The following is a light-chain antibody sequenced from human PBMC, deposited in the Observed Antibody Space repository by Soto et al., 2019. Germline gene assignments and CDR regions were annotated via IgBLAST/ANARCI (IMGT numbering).Light chain of an antibody. V-gene: IGLV2-23*02. CDR2: EVS. J-gene: IGLJ1*01. CDR1: SSDVGSYNL. Sequence: QSALTQPASVSESPGQSITISCTGTSSDVGSYNLVSWYQQHPGKAPKLMIYEVSKRPSGVSNRFSGSKSGNTASLTISGLQAEDEADYYCCSYAASSTFYVFGTGTKVTVL. CDR3: CSYAASSTFYV.